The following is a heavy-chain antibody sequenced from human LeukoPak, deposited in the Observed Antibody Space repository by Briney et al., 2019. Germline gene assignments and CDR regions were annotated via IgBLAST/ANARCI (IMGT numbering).Heavy chain of an antibody. CDR3: ARALSSTSLVGMDV. D-gene: IGHD2-2*01. CDR1: GYTFTNYV. J-gene: IGHJ6*04. CDR2: INTGNGNT. Sequence: GASVKVSCKASGYTFTNYVIYWVGQAPGQRREWRGWINTGNGNTKYSKRFRGRVTVTRDTSATTAYMELSSLRSEDTAVYYCARALSSTSLVGMDVWGKGTTVTVSS. V-gene: IGHV1-3*04.